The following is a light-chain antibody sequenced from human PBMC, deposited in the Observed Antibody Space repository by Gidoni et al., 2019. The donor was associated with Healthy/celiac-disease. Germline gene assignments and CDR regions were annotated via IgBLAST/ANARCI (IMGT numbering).Light chain of an antibody. J-gene: IGKJ5*01. V-gene: IGKV3-11*01. CDR1: QSVSSY. Sequence: EIVLTQSPATLSLSPGERATLSCRASQSVSSYLAWYQQKPGQAPRLLIYDASNRATGIPARFSGSGSGTDFTLTISSLEPEDFAVYYCQQRSNWPPSPTCGQGTRLEIK. CDR3: QQRSNWPPSPT. CDR2: DAS.